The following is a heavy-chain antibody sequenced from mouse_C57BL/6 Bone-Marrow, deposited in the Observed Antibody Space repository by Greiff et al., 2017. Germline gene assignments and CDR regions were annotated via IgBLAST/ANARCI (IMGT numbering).Heavy chain of an antibody. CDR1: GYSFTGYY. V-gene: IGHV1-31*01. J-gene: IGHJ3*01. CDR3: ARGARYYGNYGGAY. Sequence: EVKLQESGPELVKPGASVKISCKASGYSFTGYYMHWVKQSHGNILDWIGYIYPYNGVSSYNQKFKGKATLTVDKSSSTAYMELRSLTSEDSAVYYGARGARYYGNYGGAYWGQGTLVTVSA. D-gene: IGHD2-1*01. CDR2: IYPYNGVS.